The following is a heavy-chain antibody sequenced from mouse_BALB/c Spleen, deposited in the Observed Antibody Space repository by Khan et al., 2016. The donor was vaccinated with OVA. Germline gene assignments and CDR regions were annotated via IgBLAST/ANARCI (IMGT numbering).Heavy chain of an antibody. CDR3: ATTITAVVRGFDY. D-gene: IGHD1-1*01. J-gene: IGHJ2*01. CDR1: GYAFTNYL. Sequence: QVQLQQSGAELVRPGTSVKVSCKASGYAFTNYLIEWVKQRPGQGLEWIGVINPGSGGTNYNEKFKGKATLTADKSSSTAYMQLSSLTSDVSAVYFCATTITAVVRGFDYWGQGTTLTVSS. CDR2: INPGSGGT. V-gene: IGHV1-54*01.